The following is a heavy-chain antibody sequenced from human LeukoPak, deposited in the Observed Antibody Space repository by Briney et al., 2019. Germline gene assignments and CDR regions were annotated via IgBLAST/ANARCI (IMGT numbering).Heavy chain of an antibody. CDR2: ISYDGSNK. V-gene: IGHV3-30-3*01. Sequence: GGSLRLSCAASGFIFSSYAMHWVRQAPGKGLEWVAVISYDGSNKYYADSVKGRFTISRDNSKNTLYLQMNSLRAEDTAVYYCARETHSDALPELDYWGQGTLVTVSS. D-gene: IGHD5-18*01. CDR3: ARETHSDALPELDY. J-gene: IGHJ4*02. CDR1: GFIFSSYA.